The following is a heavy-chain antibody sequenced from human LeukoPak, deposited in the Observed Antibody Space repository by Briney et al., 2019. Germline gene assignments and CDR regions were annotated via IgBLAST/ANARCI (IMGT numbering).Heavy chain of an antibody. V-gene: IGHV3-21*01. CDR3: ARAIRICSSTSCYIPLDAFGI. J-gene: IGHJ3*02. Sequence: VGSLRLSCAPSGFTFSSYSMNWGRQAPGKGLEGGSCISSSSSYIYYADSAKGRFAISRDNAKNSLYLQMNSLRAEDTAVYYCARAIRICSSTSCYIPLDAFGIWGQGTMVTVSS. CDR1: GFTFSSYS. D-gene: IGHD2-2*02. CDR2: ISSSSSYI.